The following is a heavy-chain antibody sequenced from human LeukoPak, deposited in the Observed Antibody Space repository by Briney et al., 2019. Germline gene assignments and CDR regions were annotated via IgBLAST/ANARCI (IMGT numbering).Heavy chain of an antibody. CDR3: ARDSGHDYYFDY. D-gene: IGHD5-12*01. V-gene: IGHV3-74*01. CDR1: GFSFSSYW. Sequence: GGSLRLSCAASGFSFSSYWMHWVRQAPGKGLQSVSRISTDGSSASYADSVKGRFTISRVNAKNTLYLQMNSLRAEDTALYYCARDSGHDYYFDYWGQGTLVTVFS. CDR2: ISTDGSSA. J-gene: IGHJ4*01.